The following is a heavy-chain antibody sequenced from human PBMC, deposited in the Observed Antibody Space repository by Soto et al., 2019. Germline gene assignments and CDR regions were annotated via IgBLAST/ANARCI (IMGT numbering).Heavy chain of an antibody. Sequence: GGSLRLSCVVSGFTFNNYAMGWVRQAPGKGLEWVSGITASGNSRYYADSVKDRFTVSRDNSRNTLFLQMDSLGVDDTVTYYCAKGFAAAGFYFESWGQGTVVTVSS. CDR2: ITASGNSR. V-gene: IGHV3-23*05. J-gene: IGHJ4*02. CDR3: AKGFAAAGFYFES. D-gene: IGHD6-25*01. CDR1: GFTFNNYA.